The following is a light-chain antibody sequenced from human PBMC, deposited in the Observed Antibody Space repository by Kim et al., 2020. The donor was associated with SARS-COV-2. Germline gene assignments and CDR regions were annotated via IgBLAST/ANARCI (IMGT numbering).Light chain of an antibody. CDR2: GEN. J-gene: IGLJ3*02. CDR3: NSRASRGNYRV. V-gene: IGLV3-19*01. Sequence: ALGQTVRITCQGDSLRSYYTIWHQQKPGQAPVLVMYGENNRPSGIPDRFSGSSSGNTASLTITGAQAEDEADYYCNSRASRGNYRVFGGGTQLTVL. CDR1: SLRSYY.